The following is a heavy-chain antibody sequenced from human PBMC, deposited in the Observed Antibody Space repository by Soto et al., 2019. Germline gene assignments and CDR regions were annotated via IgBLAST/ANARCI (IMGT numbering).Heavy chain of an antibody. Sequence: QVQLQESGPGLVKPSGTLSLTCAVSGGSISSSNWWSWVRQPPGKGLEWIGEIYHSGSTNYNPSRKRRVTISLDKSKKQFSLKLSSVTAADTAVYYCARDPGDGDYEGYYYYGMDVWGQGTTVTVSS. D-gene: IGHD4-17*01. CDR2: IYHSGST. CDR1: GGSISSSNW. J-gene: IGHJ6*02. V-gene: IGHV4-4*02. CDR3: ARDPGDGDYEGYYYYGMDV.